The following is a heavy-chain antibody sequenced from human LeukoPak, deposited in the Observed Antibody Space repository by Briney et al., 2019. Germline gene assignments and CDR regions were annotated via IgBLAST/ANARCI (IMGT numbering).Heavy chain of an antibody. Sequence: SETLSLTCTASGGSISSYYWSWIRQPAGKGLEWIGRIYTSGSTNYNPSLKSRVAMSVDTSKNQFSLKLSSVTAADTAVYYCASIPLRLGSYYFDYWGQGTLVTVSS. V-gene: IGHV4-4*07. D-gene: IGHD3-16*01. CDR2: IYTSGST. CDR1: GGSISSYY. CDR3: ASIPLRLGSYYFDY. J-gene: IGHJ4*02.